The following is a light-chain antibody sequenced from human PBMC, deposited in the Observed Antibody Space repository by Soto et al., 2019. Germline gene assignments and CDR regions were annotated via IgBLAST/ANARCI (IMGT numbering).Light chain of an antibody. J-gene: IGKJ2*01. CDR3: QQRSNWPLYT. CDR1: QSVTSY. Sequence: EIVLTQSPATLSLSPGERATLSCRASQSVTSYLAWYQQKPGQAPRLLIYDASNRATGIPARFSGSGSGTDFTLTINSLEPEDFAVYYCQQRSNWPLYTFGQGTKLGIK. CDR2: DAS. V-gene: IGKV3-11*01.